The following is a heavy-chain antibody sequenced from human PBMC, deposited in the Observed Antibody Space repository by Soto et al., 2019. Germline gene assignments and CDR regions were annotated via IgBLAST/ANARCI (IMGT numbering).Heavy chain of an antibody. CDR2: IYYSGST. V-gene: IGHV4-59*01. Sequence: SETLSLXCTVSGVSISSYYWSWIRQPPGKGLEWIGYIYYSGSTNYNPSLKSRVTISVDTSKNQFSLKLSSVTAADTAVYYCAKLEYSSSPLYMDVWGKGTTVTVSS. J-gene: IGHJ6*03. CDR3: AKLEYSSSPLYMDV. D-gene: IGHD6-6*01. CDR1: GVSISSYY.